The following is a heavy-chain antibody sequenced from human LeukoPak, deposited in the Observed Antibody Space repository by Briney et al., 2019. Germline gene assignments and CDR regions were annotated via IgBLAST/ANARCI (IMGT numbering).Heavy chain of an antibody. CDR1: GFTVSNNY. V-gene: IGHV3-53*01. Sequence: PGGSLRLSCAASGFTVSNNYMSWVRQAPGKGLEWVSVIYSGGSTYYADSVKGRFTISRDNSKSTLYLQMDSLRAEDTAVYYCARAGHYYDSSGSHDAFDVWGQGTMVTVSS. D-gene: IGHD3-22*01. CDR2: IYSGGST. J-gene: IGHJ3*01. CDR3: ARAGHYYDSSGSHDAFDV.